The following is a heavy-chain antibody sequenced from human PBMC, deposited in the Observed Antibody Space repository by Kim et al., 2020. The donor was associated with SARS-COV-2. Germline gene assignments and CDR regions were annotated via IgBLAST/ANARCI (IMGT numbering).Heavy chain of an antibody. J-gene: IGHJ4*02. Sequence: GGSLRLSCAASGFVVSSNDMAWVRQAPGKGLELVSAIYITGNTYYADSVKGRFTISRDNSKNTLYLQMNSLGADDTAMYYCARYNWNDTPIDYWGQGALVTVSS. D-gene: IGHD1-20*01. CDR2: IYITGNT. V-gene: IGHV3-53*01. CDR1: GFVVSSND. CDR3: ARYNWNDTPIDY.